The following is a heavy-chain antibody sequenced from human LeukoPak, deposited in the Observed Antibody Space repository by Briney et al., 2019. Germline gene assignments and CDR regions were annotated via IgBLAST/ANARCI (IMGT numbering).Heavy chain of an antibody. Sequence: GGSLRLSCAASGFTLSNHWMHWVRHAPGKGLVWASRISGDEIWTSYADSVKGRFLISRDNAKDTLYLQMNSLRTEDTAVYYCAREYNSGPKQTDAFDIWGQGTMVTVSS. D-gene: IGHD3-22*01. CDR1: GFTLSNHW. CDR3: AREYNSGPKQTDAFDI. V-gene: IGHV3-74*01. CDR2: ISGDEIWT. J-gene: IGHJ3*02.